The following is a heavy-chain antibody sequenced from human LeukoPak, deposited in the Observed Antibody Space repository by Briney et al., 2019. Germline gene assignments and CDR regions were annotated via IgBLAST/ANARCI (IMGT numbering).Heavy chain of an antibody. CDR2: INHSGST. CDR1: GGSFSGYY. D-gene: IGHD5-18*01. Sequence: PSETLSLTCAVYGGSFSGYYWSWIRQPPGKGLEWIGEINHSGSTNYNPSLKSRVTISVDTSKNQFSLKLSSVTAADTAVYYCARGSWGLTAMVSYRGQGTLVTVSS. J-gene: IGHJ4*02. V-gene: IGHV4-34*01. CDR3: ARGSWGLTAMVSY.